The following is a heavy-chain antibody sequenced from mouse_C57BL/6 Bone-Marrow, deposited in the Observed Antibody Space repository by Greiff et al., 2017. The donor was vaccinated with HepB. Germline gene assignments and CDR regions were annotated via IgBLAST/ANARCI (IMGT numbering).Heavy chain of an antibody. CDR1: GFTFSSYA. J-gene: IGHJ4*01. V-gene: IGHV5-4*01. D-gene: IGHD1-1*01. CDR3: ARDDYYGSSSLAMDY. CDR2: ISDGGSYT. Sequence: EVKLVESGGGLVKPGGSLKLSCAASGFTFSSYAMSWVRQTPEKRLAWVATISDGGSYTYYPDNVKGRFTISRDNAKNNLYLQMSHLKSEDTAMYYCARDDYYGSSSLAMDYWGQGTSVTVSS.